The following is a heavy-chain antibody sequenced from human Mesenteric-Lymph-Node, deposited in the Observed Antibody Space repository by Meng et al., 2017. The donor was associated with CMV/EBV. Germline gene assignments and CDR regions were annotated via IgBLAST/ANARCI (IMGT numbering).Heavy chain of an antibody. D-gene: IGHD3-3*01. Sequence: ASVNVSCKTSGYTFTGHYMHWVRQAPGRGLEWMGWINPDSGATNYAQKFQGRVTMTRDTSIRTAYMELRRLTSDDTAVYYCARDSFEDFWSGYQDYWGQGTLVTVSS. J-gene: IGHJ4*02. CDR1: GYTFTGHY. V-gene: IGHV1-2*02. CDR2: INPDSGAT. CDR3: ARDSFEDFWSGYQDY.